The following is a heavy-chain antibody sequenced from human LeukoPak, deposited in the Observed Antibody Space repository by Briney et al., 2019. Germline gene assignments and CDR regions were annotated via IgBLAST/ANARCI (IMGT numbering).Heavy chain of an antibody. Sequence: GRSLRLSCAASGFTFSTYGIHWVRQAPGKGLEWVAVIWHDGSNKYYADSVKGRFTISRDNSKNTLYLQMNSLRPEDTAVYFCARAKSGPFDYWGQGTLVTVSS. CDR3: ARAKSGPFDY. V-gene: IGHV3-33*01. D-gene: IGHD2-15*01. J-gene: IGHJ4*02. CDR2: IWHDGSNK. CDR1: GFTFSTYG.